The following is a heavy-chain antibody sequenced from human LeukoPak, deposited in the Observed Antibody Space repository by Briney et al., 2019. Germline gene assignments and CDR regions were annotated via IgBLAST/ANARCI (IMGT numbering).Heavy chain of an antibody. D-gene: IGHD3-10*01. J-gene: IGHJ6*02. V-gene: IGHV1-8*01. CDR2: MNPNSGNT. CDR3: ARGGYYGSGSYKYYYYGMDV. CDR1: GYTFTSYD. Sequence: ASVKVSCKASGYTFTSYDINWARQATGQGLEWMGWMNPNSGNTGYAQKFQGRVTMTRNTSISTAYMELSSLRSEDTAVYYCARGGYYGSGSYKYYYYGMDVWGQGTTVTVSS.